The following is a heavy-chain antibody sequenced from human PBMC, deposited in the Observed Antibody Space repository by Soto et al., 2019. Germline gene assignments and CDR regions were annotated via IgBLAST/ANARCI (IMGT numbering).Heavy chain of an antibody. J-gene: IGHJ2*01. CDR1: GFTFSSYG. Sequence: QVQLVESGGGVVQPGKSLRLSCAASGFTFSSYGMHWVRQAPGKGLEWVAVISYDGSNKYYADSVKGRFTISRDNSKNTLYLQMNSLRAEDTAVYYCPRDSGGVVVTLDGYFDLWGRGTLVTVSS. CDR3: PRDSGGVVVTLDGYFDL. CDR2: ISYDGSNK. V-gene: IGHV3-30*03. D-gene: IGHD2-21*02.